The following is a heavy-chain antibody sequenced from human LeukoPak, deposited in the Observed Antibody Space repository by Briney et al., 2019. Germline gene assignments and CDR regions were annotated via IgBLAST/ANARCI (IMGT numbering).Heavy chain of an antibody. CDR3: AKVGLEWQWLTHFDY. Sequence: PGGSLRLSCAASGFTFSNHAMNWVRQAPRKALEWVSGISGSGGSSSYADSVKGRFTISRDNSKNTMHLQMNSLRAEDTAVYYCAKVGLEWQWLTHFDYWGQGTLVTVSS. CDR1: GFTFSNHA. D-gene: IGHD6-19*01. V-gene: IGHV3-23*01. J-gene: IGHJ4*02. CDR2: ISGSGGSS.